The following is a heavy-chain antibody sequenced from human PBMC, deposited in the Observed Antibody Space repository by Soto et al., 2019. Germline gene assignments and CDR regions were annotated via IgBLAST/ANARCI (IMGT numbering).Heavy chain of an antibody. CDR3: ARRLGTIFGVVITYGMDV. J-gene: IGHJ6*02. CDR2: IKQDGSEK. CDR1: AFTFSSYW. V-gene: IGHV3-7*03. Sequence: GGSLRLSCAASAFTFSSYWMSWFRQAPGKGLEWVANIKQDGSEKYYVDSVKGRFTISRDNAKNSLYLQMNSLRAEDTAVYYCARRLGTIFGVVITYGMDVWGQGTTVTASS. D-gene: IGHD3-3*01.